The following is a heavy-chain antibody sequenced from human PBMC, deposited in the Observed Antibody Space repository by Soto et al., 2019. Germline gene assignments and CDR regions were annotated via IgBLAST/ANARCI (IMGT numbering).Heavy chain of an antibody. D-gene: IGHD3-10*01. CDR2: IYYSGST. Sequence: PSETLSLTCTVSGGSISSGAYYWSWIRQHPGKGLEWIGYIYYSGSTYYNPSLKSRVTISVDTSKNQFSLKLSSVTAADTAVYYCARGPDYYGSGSYTKRNYYYYYGMDVWGQGTTVTV. CDR3: ARGPDYYGSGSYTKRNYYYYYGMDV. J-gene: IGHJ6*02. CDR1: GGSISSGAYY. V-gene: IGHV4-31*03.